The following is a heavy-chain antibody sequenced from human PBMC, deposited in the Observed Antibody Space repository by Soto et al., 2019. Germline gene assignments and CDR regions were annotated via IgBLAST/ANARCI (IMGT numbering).Heavy chain of an antibody. CDR2: IHHSGST. D-gene: IGHD2-2*01. Sequence: SETLSLTCAVSGGSISSSNWWNWVRQPPGKGLEWIGEIHHSGSTNYNPSLKSRVTISVDKSKNQFSLKLNSVTAADTAVYYCARVRQGCSSTSYYFGPWGQRTLVTVCS. CDR3: ARVRQGCSSTSYYFGP. CDR1: GGSISSSNW. V-gene: IGHV4-4*02. J-gene: IGHJ5*02.